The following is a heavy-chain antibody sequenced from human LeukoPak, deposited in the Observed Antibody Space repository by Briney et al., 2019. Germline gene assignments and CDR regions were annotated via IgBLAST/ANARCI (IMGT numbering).Heavy chain of an antibody. CDR2: IYTSGST. D-gene: IGHD3-9*01. J-gene: IGHJ4*02. CDR1: GGSISSYY. V-gene: IGHV4-4*07. Sequence: PSETLSLTCAVSGGSISSYYWSWIRQPAGKGLEWIGRIYTSGSTNYNPSLKSRVTMSVDTSKNQFSLKLSSVTAADTAVYYCASTYYDILTGYGSQFDYWGQGTLVTVSS. CDR3: ASTYYDILTGYGSQFDY.